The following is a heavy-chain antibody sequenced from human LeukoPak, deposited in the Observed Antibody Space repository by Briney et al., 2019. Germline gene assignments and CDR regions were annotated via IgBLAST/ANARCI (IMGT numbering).Heavy chain of an antibody. Sequence: GESLKISCKGSGYSFTGFWIGWVRQMPGKGLEWMAIIYPGDSDTRYSPSFQGQVTISADKSISTSYLQWGSLKASDTAMYYCARRENHGRAFDIWGQGTMVTVSS. CDR3: ARRENHGRAFDI. CDR1: GYSFTGFW. J-gene: IGHJ3*02. CDR2: IYPGDSDT. D-gene: IGHD1-14*01. V-gene: IGHV5-51*01.